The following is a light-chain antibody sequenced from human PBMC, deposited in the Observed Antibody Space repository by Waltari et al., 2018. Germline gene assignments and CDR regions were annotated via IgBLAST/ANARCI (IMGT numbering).Light chain of an antibody. CDR2: RAS. CDR1: QTLGTS. CDR3: QQYNNWPPGT. V-gene: IGKV3-15*01. Sequence: EMVVTQSPATLSLSPGERATLSCRTSQTLGTSLAWYQQRPGQAPRLLIYRASTRATGIPDRFSGSGSESEFTLTISSLQSEDVALYYCQQYNNWPPGTFGQGTKVEI. J-gene: IGKJ1*01.